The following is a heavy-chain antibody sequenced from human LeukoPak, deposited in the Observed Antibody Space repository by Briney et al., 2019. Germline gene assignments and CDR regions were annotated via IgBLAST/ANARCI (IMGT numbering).Heavy chain of an antibody. CDR3: ARDRRRIFVLGD. Sequence: GRSLRLSCAASGFTFRSYALHWVRQAPGKGLEWVAVISYDGSNKYYADSVKGRFTISRDSSKNTLYLQMNSLRAEDTAVYYCARDRRRIFVLGDWGQGTLVTVSS. D-gene: IGHD3-3*01. CDR1: GFTFRSYA. J-gene: IGHJ4*02. V-gene: IGHV3-30*14. CDR2: ISYDGSNK.